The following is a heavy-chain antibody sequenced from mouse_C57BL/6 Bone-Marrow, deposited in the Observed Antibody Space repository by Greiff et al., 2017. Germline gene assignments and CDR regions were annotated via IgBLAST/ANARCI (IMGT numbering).Heavy chain of an antibody. CDR3: ARIGRSNYVPYYAMDY. J-gene: IGHJ4*01. D-gene: IGHD2-5*01. Sequence: QVQLQQPGAELVKPGASVKLSCKASGYTFTSYWMQWVKQRPGQGLEWIGEIDPSDSYTNYNQKFKGKATLTVDTSSSTAYMQLSSLTSEDSAVYYCARIGRSNYVPYYAMDYWGQGTSVTVSS. V-gene: IGHV1-50*01. CDR2: IDPSDSYT. CDR1: GYTFTSYW.